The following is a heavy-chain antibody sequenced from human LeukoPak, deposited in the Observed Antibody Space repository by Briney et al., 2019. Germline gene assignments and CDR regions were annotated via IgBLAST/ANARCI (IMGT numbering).Heavy chain of an antibody. CDR1: GFTFSGYG. D-gene: IGHD2-2*02. CDR3: AKLIAGYCTSTSCYNGGMDV. Sequence: GGSLRLSCAASGFTFSGYGMHWVRQAPGKGLEWVALISYDGSNKYYADSVKGRFTISKDNSKNTLYLQMNSLRPEDTAVYYCAKLIAGYCTSTSCYNGGMDVWGQGTTVTVSS. CDR2: ISYDGSNK. J-gene: IGHJ6*02. V-gene: IGHV3-30*18.